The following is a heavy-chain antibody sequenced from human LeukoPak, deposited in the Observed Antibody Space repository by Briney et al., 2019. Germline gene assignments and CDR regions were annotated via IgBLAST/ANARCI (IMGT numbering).Heavy chain of an antibody. CDR3: ARAIPGYSSSWYFDY. D-gene: IGHD6-13*01. CDR2: IYYSGST. J-gene: IGHJ4*02. V-gene: IGHV4-59*08. Sequence: PSETLSLTCTVSGGSISSYYWSWIRQPPGKGLEWIGYIYYSGSTYYNPSLKSRVTISVDTSKNQFSLKLSSVTAADTAVYYCARAIPGYSSSWYFDYWGQGTLVTVSS. CDR1: GGSISSYY.